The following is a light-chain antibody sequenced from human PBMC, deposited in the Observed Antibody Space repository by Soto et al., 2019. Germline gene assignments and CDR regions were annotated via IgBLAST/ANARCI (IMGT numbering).Light chain of an antibody. CDR2: SAS. CDR3: QQSYNTTWT. Sequence: IQTTQCPYSQYASVRDRVTITCPATQSISSYLSWFQQKPGKAPKLLIYSASSLQSGVPSRFSGSGSETDFTLTISSLQHEDFATYSCQQSYNTTWTFGQGTNVDIK. J-gene: IGKJ1*01. CDR1: QSISSY. V-gene: IGKV1-39*01.